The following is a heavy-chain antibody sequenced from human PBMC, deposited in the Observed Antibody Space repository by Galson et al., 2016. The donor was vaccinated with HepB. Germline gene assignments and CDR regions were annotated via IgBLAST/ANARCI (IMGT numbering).Heavy chain of an antibody. CDR2: ISSSSSTI. J-gene: IGHJ4*02. Sequence: SLRLSCAASGFPFSTYNIHWVRQAPGKGLEWVSYISSSSSTIYYADSVQGRFNISRDNAKNSLYLQMNSLRDGDTAVYYCARGSDPYDFCSGTQYYFDYWGQGTLVTVSS. CDR1: GFPFSTYN. CDR3: ARGSDPYDFCSGTQYYFDY. V-gene: IGHV3-48*02. D-gene: IGHD3-3*01.